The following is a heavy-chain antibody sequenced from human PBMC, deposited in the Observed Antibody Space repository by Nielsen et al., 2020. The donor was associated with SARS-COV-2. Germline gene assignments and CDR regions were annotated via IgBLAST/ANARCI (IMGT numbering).Heavy chain of an antibody. Sequence: RQAPGKGLEWIGSIYYSGSTYYNPSLKSRVTISVDTSKNQFSLKLSSVTAADTAVYYCARHTDDGVVTRYYYYMDVWGKGTTVTVSS. CDR3: ARHTDDGVVTRYYYYMDV. V-gene: IGHV4-39*01. J-gene: IGHJ6*03. CDR2: IYYSGST. D-gene: IGHD4-23*01.